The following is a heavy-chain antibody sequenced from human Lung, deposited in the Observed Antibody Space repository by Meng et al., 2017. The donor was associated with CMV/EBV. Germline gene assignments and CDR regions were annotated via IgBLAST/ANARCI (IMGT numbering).Heavy chain of an antibody. J-gene: IGHJ6*02. D-gene: IGHD5-18*01. CDR1: GFTFSSYS. V-gene: IGHV3-21*01. CDR3: ARWERTAMDPYYYYGMDV. Sequence: ESXKISXAASGFTFSSYSMNWVRQAPGKGLEWVSSISSSSSYIYYADSVKGRFTISRDNAKNSLYLQMNSLRAEDTAVYYCARWERTAMDPYYYYGMDVWGPRTXVTVAS. CDR2: ISSSSSYI.